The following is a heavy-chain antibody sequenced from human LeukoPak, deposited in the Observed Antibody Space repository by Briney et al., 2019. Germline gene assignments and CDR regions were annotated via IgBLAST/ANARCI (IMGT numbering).Heavy chain of an antibody. Sequence: SETLSLTCTVSGASISSYYWSWIRQPPGKGLEWIGYIYYSGSTNYNPSLQSRVTISIDTSKNQFSLKLSSVAAADTAVYYCARSIYSGTSNFDYWGQGTLVTVSS. CDR3: ARSIYSGTSNFDY. CDR2: IYYSGST. V-gene: IGHV4-59*01. CDR1: GASISSYY. D-gene: IGHD1-26*01. J-gene: IGHJ4*02.